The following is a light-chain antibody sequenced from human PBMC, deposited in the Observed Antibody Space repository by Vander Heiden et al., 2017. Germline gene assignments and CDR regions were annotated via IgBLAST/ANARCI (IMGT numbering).Light chain of an antibody. V-gene: IGKV1-27*01. CDR2: AAS. Sequence: DIQMTKSPSSLSASVGDRVTITCRASQGISNYLAWYQQKPGKVPKLLIYAASTLQSGVPSRFSGSGSGTDFTLTISSLQPEDVATYYCQKYNSAPSFGQGTKVEIK. CDR3: QKYNSAPS. J-gene: IGKJ1*01. CDR1: QGISNY.